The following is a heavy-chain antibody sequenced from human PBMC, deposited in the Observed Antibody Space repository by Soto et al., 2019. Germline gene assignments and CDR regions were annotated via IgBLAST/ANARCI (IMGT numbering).Heavy chain of an antibody. CDR1: GFTFSNYA. CDR2: TRSNGEYT. V-gene: IGHV3-23*01. CDR3: AKAIAARVYYYYGMDV. D-gene: IGHD6-6*01. J-gene: IGHJ6*02. Sequence: GGSLRLSCAGSGFTFSNYAMTWVRQAPGKGLEWVSTTRSNGEYTYYADSVKGRFTISRDNSKNTLYLQMNSLRAEDTAVYYCAKAIAARVYYYYGMDVWGQGTTVTVSS.